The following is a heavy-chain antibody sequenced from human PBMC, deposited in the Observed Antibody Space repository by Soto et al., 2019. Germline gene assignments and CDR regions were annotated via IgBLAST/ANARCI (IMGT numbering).Heavy chain of an antibody. Sequence: QVQLQESGPGLVKPSGTLSLTCAVSSGSISSSNWWSWVRQLPGKGLEWIGEIYHSGSTNYNPSLKSRVTISVDKSKNQFSLKLSSVTAADTAVYYSARLAEDIVATITDDYWGQGTLVTVSS. V-gene: IGHV4-4*02. D-gene: IGHD5-12*01. J-gene: IGHJ4*02. CDR3: ARLAEDIVATITDDY. CDR2: IYHSGST. CDR1: SGSISSSNW.